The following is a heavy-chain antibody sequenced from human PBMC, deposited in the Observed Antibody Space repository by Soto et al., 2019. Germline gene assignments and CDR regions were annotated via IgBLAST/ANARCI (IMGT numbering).Heavy chain of an antibody. Sequence: GASVKVSCKASGGTFSSYAISWVRQAPGQGLEWMGGIIPIFGTANYAQKFQGRVTITADESTSTAYMELSSLRSEDTAVYYCASNYYGSRSYYYGKDVSGQGTTVTSLL. CDR2: IIPIFGTA. CDR3: ASNYYGSRSYYYGKDV. J-gene: IGHJ6*02. D-gene: IGHD3-10*01. V-gene: IGHV1-69*13. CDR1: GGTFSSYA.